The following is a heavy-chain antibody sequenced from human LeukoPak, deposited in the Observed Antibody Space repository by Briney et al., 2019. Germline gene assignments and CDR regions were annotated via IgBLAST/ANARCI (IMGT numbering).Heavy chain of an antibody. D-gene: IGHD6-19*01. CDR2: ISDRVDST. J-gene: IGHJ4*02. CDR1: GFTFSSFV. V-gene: IGHV3-23*01. Sequence: PGGSLRLSCAASGFTFSSFVMNRVRQAPGKGLEWVSPISDRVDSTYYADSVKGRFTISRDNSKNTLYLQMNRLRAEDMAVYYCAKCTRGWFEDYWGEGTLVTVSS. CDR3: AKCTRGWFEDY.